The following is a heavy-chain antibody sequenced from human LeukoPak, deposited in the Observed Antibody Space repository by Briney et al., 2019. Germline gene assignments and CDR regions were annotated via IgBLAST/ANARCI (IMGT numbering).Heavy chain of an antibody. J-gene: IGHJ6*03. CDR2: INPSGGST. D-gene: IGHD6-25*01. CDR1: GYTFTSYY. CDR3: ARAKRIAAVWSLVDYYYYMDV. Sequence: ASVKVSCKASGYTFTSYYMHWVRQAPGQGLEWMGIINPSGGSTSYAQKFQGRVTMTRDMSTSTVYMELSSLRSEDTAVYYCARAKRIAAVWSLVDYYYYMDVWGKGTTVTVSS. V-gene: IGHV1-46*01.